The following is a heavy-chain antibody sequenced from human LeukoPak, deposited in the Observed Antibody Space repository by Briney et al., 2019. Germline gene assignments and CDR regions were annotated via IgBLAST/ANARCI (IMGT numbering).Heavy chain of an antibody. V-gene: IGHV4-59*01. CDR3: ARTPDPNWFDP. D-gene: IGHD1-14*01. CDR1: GGSTSSYY. J-gene: IGHJ5*02. Sequence: PSETLSLTCTVSGGSTSSYYWSWIRQPPGKGLEWIGYIYYSGSTNYNPSLKSRVTISVDTSKNQFSLKLSSVTAADTAVYYCARTPDPNWFDPWGQGTLVTVSA. CDR2: IYYSGST.